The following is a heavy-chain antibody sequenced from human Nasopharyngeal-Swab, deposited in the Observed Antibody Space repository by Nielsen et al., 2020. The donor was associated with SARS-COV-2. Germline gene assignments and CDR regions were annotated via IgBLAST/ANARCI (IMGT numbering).Heavy chain of an antibody. V-gene: IGHV3-49*03. J-gene: IGHJ4*02. CDR2: IRRKAYDGTT. D-gene: IGHD2-15*01. Sequence: GGSLRLSCTASGFTFGDYAMRWFRQAPGKGLDWVCFIRRKAYDGTTEYAASVKGRFTISRDDSKSIAYLQMNSLKTEDTAVYYCTRDLSVAFDCWGQGTLVTVSS. CDR1: GFTFGDYA. CDR3: TRDLSVAFDC.